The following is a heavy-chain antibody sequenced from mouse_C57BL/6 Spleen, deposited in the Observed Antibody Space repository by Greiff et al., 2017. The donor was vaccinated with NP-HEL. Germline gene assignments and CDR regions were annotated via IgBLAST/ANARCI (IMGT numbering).Heavy chain of an antibody. D-gene: IGHD2-4*01. CDR2: IHPNSGST. J-gene: IGHJ2*01. CDR1: GYTFTSYW. CDR3: ARGDDYDEVYFDY. V-gene: IGHV1-64*01. Sequence: QVQLQQPGAELVKPGASVKLSCKASGYTFTSYWMHWVKQRPGQGLEWIGMIHPNSGSTNYNEKFKSKATLTVDKSSSTAYMQLGSLTSEDSAVYYCARGDDYDEVYFDYWGQGTTLTVSS.